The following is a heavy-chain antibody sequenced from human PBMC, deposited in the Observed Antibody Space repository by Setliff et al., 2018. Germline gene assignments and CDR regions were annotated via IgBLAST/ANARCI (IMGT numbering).Heavy chain of an antibody. CDR1: GGSISSGGYS. V-gene: IGHV4-30-2*01. CDR2: IYHSGST. Sequence: SETLSLTCAVSGGSISSGGYSWSWIRQPPGKGLEWIGYIYHSGSTYYNPSLKSRVTISVDRSKNQFSLKLSSVTAADTAVYYCARGRGAIDYWGQGTLVTVS. CDR3: ARGRGAIDY. D-gene: IGHD1-26*01. J-gene: IGHJ4*02.